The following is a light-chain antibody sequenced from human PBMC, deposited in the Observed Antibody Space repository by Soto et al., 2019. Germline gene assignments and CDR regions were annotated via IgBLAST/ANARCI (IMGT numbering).Light chain of an antibody. CDR3: QQCNTFWT. V-gene: IGKV1-5*01. J-gene: IGKJ1*01. Sequence: DIQLTQSPSTLSASVGDRVTITCRASQSISSWLAWYQQKPGKAPKLLIYDVSSLESGAPSRFSGSGSGTEFTLTISSLQPDDFATYYCQQCNTFWTFGQGTKVDIK. CDR2: DVS. CDR1: QSISSW.